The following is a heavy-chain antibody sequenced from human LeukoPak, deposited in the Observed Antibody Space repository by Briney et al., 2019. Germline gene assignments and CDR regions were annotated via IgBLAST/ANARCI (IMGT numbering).Heavy chain of an antibody. D-gene: IGHD3-3*01. CDR1: GGSISSGGYY. J-gene: IGHJ6*02. V-gene: IGHV4-31*03. CDR2: IYYSGST. CDR3: SGSPLPYDFWSGYPPVHYYGCDV. Sequence: SETLSLTCTVSGGSISSGGYYWSWIRQHPGKGLEWIGYIYYSGSTYYNPSLKSRVTMSVDTSKNQFSLKLSSVTAADTAVYYCSGSPLPYDFWSGYPPVHYYGCDVWGQGTTVTVSS.